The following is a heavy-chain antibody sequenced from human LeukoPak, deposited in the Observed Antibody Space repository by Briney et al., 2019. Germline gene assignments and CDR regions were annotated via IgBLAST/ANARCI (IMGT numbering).Heavy chain of an antibody. Sequence: SETLSLTCTVSGGSISSYYWSWIRQPPGKGLEWIGYIYYSGSTDYNPSLKSRVTISVDTSKNQFSLKLSSVTAADTAVYYCARLAYDAFDIWGQGTMVTVSS. CDR1: GGSISSYY. V-gene: IGHV4-59*01. CDR3: ARLAYDAFDI. CDR2: IYYSGST. J-gene: IGHJ3*02.